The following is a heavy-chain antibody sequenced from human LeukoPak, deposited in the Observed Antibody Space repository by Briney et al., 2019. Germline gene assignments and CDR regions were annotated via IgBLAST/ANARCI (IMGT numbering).Heavy chain of an antibody. D-gene: IGHD2-2*01. Sequence: SETLSLTCTVSGGSISSYYWSWIRQPPPQGMEWIGFVYSSGSRNSNPSLPSRVTNSVDTTKIQFSLNLSSVTAADTAVYDCAGEGVDIVVVPAARRSFYYFDYWGQGTLVTVSS. CDR2: VYSSGSR. V-gene: IGHV4-59*01. J-gene: IGHJ4*02. CDR3: AGEGVDIVVVPAARRSFYYFDY. CDR1: GGSISSYY.